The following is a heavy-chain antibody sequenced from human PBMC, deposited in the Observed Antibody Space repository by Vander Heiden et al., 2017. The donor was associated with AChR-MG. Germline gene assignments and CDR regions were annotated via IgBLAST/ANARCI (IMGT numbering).Heavy chain of an antibody. V-gene: IGHV4-34*01. CDR1: GGSFRGYS. CDR3: ARGPSKVYYGSGVHYGMDV. Sequence: QVQLQQWGAGLLKPSETLSLTCAVYGGSFRGYSWRWIRQPPGKGMEWIGEINHSASTKYNPSLKSRVTISVETSKNQFSLKLSSVTAADTAVYYCARGPSKVYYGSGVHYGMDVWGQGTTVTVSS. CDR2: INHSAST. D-gene: IGHD3-10*01. J-gene: IGHJ6*02.